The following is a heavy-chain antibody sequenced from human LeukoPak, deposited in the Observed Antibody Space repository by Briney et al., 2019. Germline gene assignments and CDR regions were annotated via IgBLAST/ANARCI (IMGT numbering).Heavy chain of an antibody. CDR3: ATGIADRSTALDY. CDR1: GFTVSSNY. J-gene: IGHJ4*02. V-gene: IGHV3-53*01. Sequence: GGSLRLSCAASGFTVSSNYMSWVRQAPGKGLEWVSVIYSGGSTYYADSVKGRFTISRDNSKNTLYLQMNSLRAEDTAVYYCATGIADRSTALDYWGQGTLATVS. D-gene: IGHD2-2*01. CDR2: IYSGGST.